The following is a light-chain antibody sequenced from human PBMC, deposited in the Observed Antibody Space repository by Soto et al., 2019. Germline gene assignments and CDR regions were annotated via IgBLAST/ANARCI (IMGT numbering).Light chain of an antibody. J-gene: IGKJ1*01. Sequence: DIQMTQSPSTLSASLVGRVTITCGASQSISSWLAWYQQKPGKAHKLLIYDASSLESGVPSRFSGSGSGTEFTLTISSLQPDDFATYYCQQYNSYSQTFGQGTKVDIK. CDR1: QSISSW. CDR3: QQYNSYSQT. CDR2: DAS. V-gene: IGKV1-5*01.